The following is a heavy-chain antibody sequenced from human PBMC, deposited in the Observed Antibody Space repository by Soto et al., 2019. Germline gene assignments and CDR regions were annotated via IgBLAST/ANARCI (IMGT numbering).Heavy chain of an antibody. D-gene: IGHD2-21*01. Sequence: SETLSRTYTVSGGPISIGGSYWYWIRQHPGKGLEWIGYIYYSGTTYYNPSLKSRVTISVDTSKNQFSLKLSSVTAADTAVYYCAASCVACGGFNYYGMDVWGQGTTVT. CDR1: GGPISIGGSY. V-gene: IGHV4-31*03. CDR3: AASCVACGGFNYYGMDV. J-gene: IGHJ6*02. CDR2: IYYSGTT.